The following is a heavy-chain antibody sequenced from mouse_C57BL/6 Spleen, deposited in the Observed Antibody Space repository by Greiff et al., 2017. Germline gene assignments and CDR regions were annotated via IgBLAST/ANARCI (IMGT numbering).Heavy chain of an antibody. CDR1: GFSFNTYA. CDR3: VRTYMGAMDY. Sequence: DVKLVESGGGLVQPKGSLKLSCAASGFSFNTYAMNWVRQAPGKGLEWVARIRSKSNNYATYYADSVKDRFTISRDDSESMLYLQMNNLKTEDTAMYYCVRTYMGAMDYWGQGTSVTVSS. CDR2: IRSKSNNYAT. V-gene: IGHV10-1*01. J-gene: IGHJ4*01.